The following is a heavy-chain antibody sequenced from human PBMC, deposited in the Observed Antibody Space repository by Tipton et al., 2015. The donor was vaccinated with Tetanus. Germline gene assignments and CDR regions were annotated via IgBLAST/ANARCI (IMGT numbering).Heavy chain of an antibody. CDR3: ARDRGDYIYSGMDV. Sequence: QLVQSGAEVKKPGASVKVSCKASGYTFTGYYIYWVRQAPGQGLEWMGWIDPNSGGTVYAQKFQGRVTMTRDTSISTAYMELRSPRSDDTAVYYCARDRGDYIYSGMDVWGPGTTVTVS. CDR1: GYTFTGYY. CDR2: IDPNSGGT. D-gene: IGHD3-22*01. J-gene: IGHJ6*02. V-gene: IGHV1-2*02.